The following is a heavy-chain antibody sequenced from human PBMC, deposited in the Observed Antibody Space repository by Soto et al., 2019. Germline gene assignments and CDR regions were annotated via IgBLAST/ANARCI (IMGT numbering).Heavy chain of an antibody. Sequence: EVQLVESGGGLIQPGGSLRLSCAASEFTVSSNYMNWVRQAPGKGLECVSTIYSGGSKYYADSVKGRFTISRDNSKNTLYLQMNNLRSDDTAVDYCAGLVGATNYGMDVWGQGTTVTVSS. CDR1: EFTVSSNY. D-gene: IGHD1-26*01. CDR3: AGLVGATNYGMDV. CDR2: IYSGGSK. V-gene: IGHV3-53*01. J-gene: IGHJ6*02.